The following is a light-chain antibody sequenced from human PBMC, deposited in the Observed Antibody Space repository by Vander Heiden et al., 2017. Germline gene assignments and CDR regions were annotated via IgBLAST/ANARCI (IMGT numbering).Light chain of an antibody. CDR1: TSNIGSNT. CDR2: SDN. J-gene: IGLJ3*02. V-gene: IGLV1-44*01. CDR3: ATWDDSLNAWV. Sequence: QSVLPQPPSASGTPGQRVTISCSGSTSNIGSNTVNWYQQLPGTAPKLLIFSDNPRPSGVPDRFSGSKSGTSASLAISGLQSDDEADYYCATWDDSLNAWVFGGGTKLTVL.